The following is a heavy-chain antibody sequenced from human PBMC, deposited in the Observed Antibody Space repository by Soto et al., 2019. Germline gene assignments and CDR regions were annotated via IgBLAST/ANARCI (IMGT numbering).Heavy chain of an antibody. J-gene: IGHJ6*02. Sequence: PSETLSLTCTVSGGSISSGDYYWSWIRQPPGKGVEWIGYIYYSGSTYYNPSLKSRVTISVDTSKNQFSLKLSSVTAADTAVYYCARDRSGSYYGMDVWGPGTTVTVSS. CDR2: IYYSGST. CDR1: GGSISSGDYY. V-gene: IGHV4-30-4*01. D-gene: IGHD1-26*01. CDR3: ARDRSGSYYGMDV.